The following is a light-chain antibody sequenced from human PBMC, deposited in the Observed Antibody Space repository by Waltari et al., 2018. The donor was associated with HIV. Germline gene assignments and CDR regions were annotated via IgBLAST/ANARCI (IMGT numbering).Light chain of an antibody. CDR2: AAS. Sequence: DIQMTQSPSSLSASVGDRVTIICRASQSISSYLNWYRQKPGKAPKLLIYAASSLQSGVPSRFSGSGSGTDFSLTISSLQPEDFATYFCQQSYSIPYTFGQGTKLEIK. CDR1: QSISSY. V-gene: IGKV1-39*01. CDR3: QQSYSIPYT. J-gene: IGKJ2*01.